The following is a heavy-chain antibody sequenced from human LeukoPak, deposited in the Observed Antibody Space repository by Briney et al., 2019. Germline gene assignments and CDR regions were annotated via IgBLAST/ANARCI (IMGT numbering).Heavy chain of an antibody. CDR1: GGSIGGGSYY. D-gene: IGHD5-18*01. CDR3: AKGRYSYFGY. V-gene: IGHV4-61*02. J-gene: IGHJ4*02. Sequence: KPSETLSLTCTVSGGSIGGGSYYWNWIRQSAGKGLEWIGRIYTGGSSNYNPSLKTRVTISVDKSKNQLSLKLSSVTAADTAVYYCAKGRYSYFGYWGQGTLVTVSS. CDR2: IYTGGSS.